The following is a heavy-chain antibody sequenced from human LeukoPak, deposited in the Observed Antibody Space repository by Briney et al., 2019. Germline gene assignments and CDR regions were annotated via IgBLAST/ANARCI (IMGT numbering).Heavy chain of an antibody. D-gene: IGHD3-16*01. Sequence: GGSLRLSCVGSGFTFNAYVLSWVRRRPGKGPEWVSMISGSGDATDYADSVKDRLTISRDNAKKTLYLQINNARADDTAIYYCAKDPRAMGRYFFDDWGQGSLVTVSS. CDR2: ISGSGDAT. J-gene: IGHJ4*01. CDR1: GFTFNAYV. CDR3: AKDPRAMGRYFFDD. V-gene: IGHV3-23*01.